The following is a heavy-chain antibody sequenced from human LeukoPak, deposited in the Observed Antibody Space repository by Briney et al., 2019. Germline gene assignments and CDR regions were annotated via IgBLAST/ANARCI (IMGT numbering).Heavy chain of an antibody. D-gene: IGHD1-26*01. V-gene: IGHV3-48*02. CDR1: GLTFSSYS. J-gene: IGHJ4*02. CDR3: ASSGSYRFDY. Sequence: GGSLRLSCAASGLTFSSYSMNWVRQAPGKGLEWVSHITASGTAMFYADSVKGRFTISRDNAKNSLYLQMNSLRDEDTAVYYCASSGSYRFDYWGQGTLVTVSS. CDR2: ITASGTAM.